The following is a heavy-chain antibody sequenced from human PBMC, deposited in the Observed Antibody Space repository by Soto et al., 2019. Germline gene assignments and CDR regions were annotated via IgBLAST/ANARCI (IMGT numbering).Heavy chain of an antibody. CDR3: ARDELGYCISTSCYPWYFDL. Sequence: QVQLVESGGGVVQPGRSLRLSCAASGFTFSSYAMHWVHQAPGKGLEWVAVISYDGSNKYYADSVKGRFTISRDNSKNTLYLQMNSLRAEDTAVYYCARDELGYCISTSCYPWYFDLWGRGTLVTVSS. CDR1: GFTFSSYA. CDR2: ISYDGSNK. V-gene: IGHV3-30-3*01. D-gene: IGHD2-2*01. J-gene: IGHJ2*01.